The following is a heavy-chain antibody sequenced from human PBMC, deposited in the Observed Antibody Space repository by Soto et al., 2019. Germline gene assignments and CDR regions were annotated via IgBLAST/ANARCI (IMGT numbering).Heavy chain of an antibody. CDR3: AAVPYDYNSSGYYFDY. V-gene: IGHV1-58*01. CDR2: IVVGSGNT. D-gene: IGHD3-22*01. J-gene: IGHJ4*02. Sequence: QMQLVQSGPEVKEPGTSVKVSCKASGFTFIRSAVQWVRQARGQRLEWIGLIVVGSGNTNYAQKFQQGVAITRDMSTSTAYMELSSLRSEATAVYYCAAVPYDYNSSGYYFDYWGQGTLVTVSS. CDR1: GFTFIRSA.